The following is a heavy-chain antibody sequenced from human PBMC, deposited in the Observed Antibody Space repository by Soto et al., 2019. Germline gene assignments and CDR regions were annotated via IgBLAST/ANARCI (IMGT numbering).Heavy chain of an antibody. CDR2: TYYRSKWYN. Sequence: SQTLSLTCAISGDSVSSNSAAWSWIRQSPSRGLEWLGRTYYRSKWYNDYAVSVKSRITINPDTSKNQFFLQLHSVTPDVSSVYYCAIGSYTSTWSWGQGTLVTVSS. CDR3: AIGSYTSTWS. V-gene: IGHV6-1*01. D-gene: IGHD6-13*01. J-gene: IGHJ5*02. CDR1: GDSVSSNSAA.